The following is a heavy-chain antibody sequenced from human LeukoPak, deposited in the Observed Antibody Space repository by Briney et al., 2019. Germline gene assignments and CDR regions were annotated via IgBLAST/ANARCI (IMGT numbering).Heavy chain of an antibody. CDR3: ASPNRIVVVVAAPPLDY. J-gene: IGHJ4*02. CDR2: ISGSGGST. V-gene: IGHV3-23*01. D-gene: IGHD2-15*01. CDR1: GFTFSSYA. Sequence: PGGPLRLSCAASGFTFSSYAMSWVRQAPGKGLEWVSAISGSGGSTYYADSVKGRFTISRDNSKNTLYLQMNSLRAEDTAVYYCASPNRIVVVVAAPPLDYWGQGTLVTVSS.